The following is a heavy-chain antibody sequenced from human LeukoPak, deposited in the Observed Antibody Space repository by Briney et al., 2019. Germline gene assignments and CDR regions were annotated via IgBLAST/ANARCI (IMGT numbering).Heavy chain of an antibody. V-gene: IGHV3-23*01. Sequence: GGSLRLSCAASGFTFSSYGMSWVRQAPGKGLEWVSAISGSGGSRYYADSVKGRFTISRDNSKNTLYLQMNSLRAGDTAVYYCAKDSSGYSDYFDYWGQGTLVTVSS. CDR3: AKDSSGYSDYFDY. J-gene: IGHJ4*02. CDR2: ISGSGGSR. CDR1: GFTFSSYG. D-gene: IGHD3-22*01.